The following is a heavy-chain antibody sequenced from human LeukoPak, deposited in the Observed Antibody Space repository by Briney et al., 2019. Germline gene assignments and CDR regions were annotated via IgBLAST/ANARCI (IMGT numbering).Heavy chain of an antibody. CDR3: AREDVSGYSDY. CDR1: GFTVSSNY. Sequence: PGGSLRLSCAASGFTVSSNYMSWVRQAPGKGLEWVSVIYSGGSTYYADSVKGRFTISRDNSKNTLYLQMNSLRAEDTAAYYCAREDVSGYSDYWGQGTLVTVSS. J-gene: IGHJ4*02. D-gene: IGHD3-22*01. V-gene: IGHV3-53*01. CDR2: IYSGGST.